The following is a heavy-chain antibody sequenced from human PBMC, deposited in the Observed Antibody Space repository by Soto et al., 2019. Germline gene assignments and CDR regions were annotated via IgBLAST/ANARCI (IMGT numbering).Heavy chain of an antibody. CDR1: GGTFSSYA. Sequence: SVKVSCKASGGTFSSYAISWVRQAPGQGLEWMGGIIPIFGTANYAQKFQGRVTITADKSTSTAYMELSSLRSEDTAVYYCAREYCGGDCYSLYNWFDPWGQGTLVTVSS. CDR2: IIPIFGTA. D-gene: IGHD2-21*02. CDR3: AREYCGGDCYSLYNWFDP. V-gene: IGHV1-69*06. J-gene: IGHJ5*02.